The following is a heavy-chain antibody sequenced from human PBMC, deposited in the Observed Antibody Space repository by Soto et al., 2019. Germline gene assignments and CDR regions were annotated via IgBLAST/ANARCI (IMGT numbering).Heavy chain of an antibody. CDR3: VQVGATDWFDP. CDR2: IYYSGST. CDR1: CGSISSYY. V-gene: IGHV4-59*08. Sequence: SETLSLTWTVSCGSISSYYRSWIRQPPGKGLEWIGYIYYSGSTNYNPSLKSRVTLSVDTSKNQFSLKLSSVTAADTAVYYCVQVGATDWFDPWGQGTLVTVSS. J-gene: IGHJ5*02. D-gene: IGHD1-26*01.